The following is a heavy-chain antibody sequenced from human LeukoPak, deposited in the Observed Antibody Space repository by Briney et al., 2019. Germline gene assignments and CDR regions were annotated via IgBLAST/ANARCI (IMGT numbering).Heavy chain of an antibody. D-gene: IGHD3-22*01. J-gene: IGHJ4*02. CDR3: ARTSITMIVVVSEGYFDY. CDR1: GCSISSSSYY. V-gene: IGHV4-39*01. Sequence: PSETLSLTCTVSGCSISSSSYYWGWIRQPPGKGLEWIGSIYYSGSTYYNPSLKSRVTISVDTSKNPFSLKLSSVTAADTAVYYGARTSITMIVVVSEGYFDYWGQGTLVTVSS. CDR2: IYYSGST.